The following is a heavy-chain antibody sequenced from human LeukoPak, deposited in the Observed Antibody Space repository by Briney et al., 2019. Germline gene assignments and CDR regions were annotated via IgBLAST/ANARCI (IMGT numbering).Heavy chain of an antibody. Sequence: GGSLRLSCAASGFTVSSNHMSWVRQAPGKGLEWVSVIYSGGSTYYADSVKGRFTISGDNSKNTLYLQMNSLRAEDTAVYYCASHSSSWFGFDYWGQGTLVTASS. CDR1: GFTVSSNH. V-gene: IGHV3-53*01. CDR3: ASHSSSWFGFDY. J-gene: IGHJ4*02. D-gene: IGHD6-13*01. CDR2: IYSGGST.